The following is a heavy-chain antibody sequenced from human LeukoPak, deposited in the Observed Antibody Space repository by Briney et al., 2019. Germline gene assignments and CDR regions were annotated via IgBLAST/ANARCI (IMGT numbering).Heavy chain of an antibody. CDR2: IDPNSGGT. D-gene: IGHD3-22*01. CDR1: GYTFTSYG. J-gene: IGHJ4*02. CDR3: ARDLYYYDSSGTFDY. Sequence: VASVKVSCKASGYTFTSYGISWVRQAPGQGLEWMGWIDPNSGGTNYAQKFQGRVTMTRDTSISTAYMELSRLRSDDTAVYYCARDLYYYDSSGTFDYWGQGTLVTVSS. V-gene: IGHV1-2*02.